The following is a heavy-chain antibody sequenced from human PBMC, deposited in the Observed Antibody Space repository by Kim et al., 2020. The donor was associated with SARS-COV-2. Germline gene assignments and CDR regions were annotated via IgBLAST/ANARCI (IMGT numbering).Heavy chain of an antibody. D-gene: IGHD3-3*01. J-gene: IGHJ4*02. CDR1: GFTFSSYA. V-gene: IGHV3-23*01. CDR2: ISGSGGST. Sequence: GSLRLSGAASGFTFSSYAMSWVRQAPGKGLEWVSAISGSGGSTYYADSVKGRFTISRDNSKNTLYLQMNSLRAEDTAVYYCAKDGRITIFGVVITQTYYFDYWGQGTLVTVSS. CDR3: AKDGRITIFGVVITQTYYFDY.